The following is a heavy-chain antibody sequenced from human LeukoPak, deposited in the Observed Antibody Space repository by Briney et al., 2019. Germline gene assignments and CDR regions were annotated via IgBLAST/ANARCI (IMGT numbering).Heavy chain of an antibody. CDR1: GFTFSSYS. J-gene: IGHJ3*02. V-gene: IGHV3-21*01. CDR2: ISSSSSYI. CDR3: ARDGIVVVPAAHGAFDI. D-gene: IGHD2-2*01. Sequence: PGGPLRLSCATSGFTFSSYSMNWVRQAPGKGLEWVSSISSSSSYIYYADSVKGRFTISRDNAKNSLYLQMNSLRAEDTAVYYCARDGIVVVPAAHGAFDIWGQGTMVTVSP.